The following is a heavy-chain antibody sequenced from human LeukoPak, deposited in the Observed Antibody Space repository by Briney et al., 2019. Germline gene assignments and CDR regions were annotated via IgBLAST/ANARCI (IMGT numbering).Heavy chain of an antibody. CDR2: IYTSGST. J-gene: IGHJ3*02. V-gene: IGHV4-4*07. CDR1: GGSISSYY. Sequence: SETLSLTCTVSGGSISSYYWNWIRQPAGKGLEWLGRIYTSGSTNHNPSLKSRVTMSVDTSKNQFSLKLSSVTAADTAVYYCAKSEIVLMVYAREEGAFDIWGQGTMVTVSS. D-gene: IGHD2-8*01. CDR3: AKSEIVLMVYAREEGAFDI.